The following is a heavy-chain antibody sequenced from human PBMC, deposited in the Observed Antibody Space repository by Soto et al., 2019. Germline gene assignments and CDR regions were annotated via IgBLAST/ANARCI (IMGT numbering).Heavy chain of an antibody. V-gene: IGHV5-10-1*01. CDR1: GYSFTSYW. J-gene: IGHJ6*02. CDR2: IDPSDSYT. Sequence: PGESLKISCKGSGYSFTSYWISWVRQMPGKGLEWMGRIDPSDSYTNYSPSFQGHVTISADKSISTAYLQWSSLKASDTAMYYCARHYGPTSITIFGVGRYGMDVWGQGTTVTVSS. CDR3: ARHYGPTSITIFGVGRYGMDV. D-gene: IGHD3-3*01.